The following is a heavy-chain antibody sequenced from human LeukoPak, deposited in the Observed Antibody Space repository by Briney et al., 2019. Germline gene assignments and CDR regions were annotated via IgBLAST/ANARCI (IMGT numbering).Heavy chain of an antibody. V-gene: IGHV3-30*02. CDR3: AKDPYYYDSSGYYDY. CDR1: GFTFSSYG. CDR2: IRYDGSSK. J-gene: IGHJ4*02. Sequence: GGSLRLSCAASGFTFSSYGMHWVRQAPGKGLEWVAFIRYDGSSKYYADSVKGRFTISRDNSKNTLYLQMNSLRAEDTAVYYCAKDPYYYDSSGYYDYWGQGTLVTVSS. D-gene: IGHD3-22*01.